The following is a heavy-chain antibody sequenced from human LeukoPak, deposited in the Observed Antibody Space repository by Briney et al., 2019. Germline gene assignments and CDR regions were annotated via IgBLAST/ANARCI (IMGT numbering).Heavy chain of an antibody. CDR1: GGSISSYY. Sequence: ASETLSLTCTVSGGSISSYYWSWIRQPAGKGLEWIGSIYYSGSTYYNPSLKSRVTISVDTSKNQFSLKLSSVTAADTAVYYCARHDSSYSSGWFPRAFFDYWGQGTLVTVSS. D-gene: IGHD6-19*01. V-gene: IGHV4-59*05. CDR3: ARHDSSYSSGWFPRAFFDY. J-gene: IGHJ4*02. CDR2: IYYSGST.